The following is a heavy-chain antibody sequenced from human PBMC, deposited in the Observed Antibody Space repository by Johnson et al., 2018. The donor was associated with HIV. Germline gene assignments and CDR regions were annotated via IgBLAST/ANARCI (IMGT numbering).Heavy chain of an antibody. D-gene: IGHD3-9*01. V-gene: IGHV3-66*01. CDR2: IYSGGST. CDR1: GFTVSSNY. Sequence: VHLVESGGGLVKPGGSLRLSCAASGFTVSSNYMSWVRQAPGKGLEWVSVIYSGGSTYYADSVKGRFTISRDNSKNTLYLQMNSLKTEDTAVYYCAKDLRVFDWFNAYDAFDIWGQGTMVTVSS. J-gene: IGHJ3*02. CDR3: AKDLRVFDWFNAYDAFDI.